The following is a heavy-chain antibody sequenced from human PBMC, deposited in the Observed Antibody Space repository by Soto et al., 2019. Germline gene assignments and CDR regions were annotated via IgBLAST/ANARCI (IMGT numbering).Heavy chain of an antibody. Sequence: RGSLRLSCAASGFTFSGSAMHWVRQASGKGLEWVGRIRSKANSYATAYAASVKGRFTISRDDSKNTAYLQMNSLKTEDTAVYYCTRPVAGNDYWGQGTLVTVSS. CDR1: GFTFSGSA. CDR2: IRSKANSYAT. J-gene: IGHJ4*02. D-gene: IGHD6-19*01. CDR3: TRPVAGNDY. V-gene: IGHV3-73*01.